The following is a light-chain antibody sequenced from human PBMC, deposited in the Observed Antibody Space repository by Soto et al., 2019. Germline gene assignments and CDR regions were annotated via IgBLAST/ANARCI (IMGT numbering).Light chain of an antibody. J-gene: IGKJ1*01. Sequence: IVLTQSPGTLSLSPGERATLSCRARQSVTNNYLAWYQQKTGQTPRLIVYLASSRAPGIPDRFSGSGSGTHFTLTIRRVEPEDFAVYYCQQYGSSPWTFGQGTKVEIK. CDR2: LAS. CDR3: QQYGSSPWT. CDR1: QSVTNNY. V-gene: IGKV3-20*01.